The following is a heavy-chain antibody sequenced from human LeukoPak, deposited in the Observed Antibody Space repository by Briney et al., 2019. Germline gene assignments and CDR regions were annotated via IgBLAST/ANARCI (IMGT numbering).Heavy chain of an antibody. CDR1: GFTFSSYA. V-gene: IGHV3-30*04. J-gene: IGHJ6*02. CDR2: ISYDGSNK. CDR3: AKYGLGSGIQVWGDFGMDV. Sequence: GRSLRLSCAASGFTFSSYAMHWVRQAPGKGLEWVAVISYDGSNKYYADSVKGRFTISRDNSKNTLYLQMNSLRAEDTAVYYCAKYGLGSGIQVWGDFGMDVWGQGTTVTVSS. D-gene: IGHD5-18*01.